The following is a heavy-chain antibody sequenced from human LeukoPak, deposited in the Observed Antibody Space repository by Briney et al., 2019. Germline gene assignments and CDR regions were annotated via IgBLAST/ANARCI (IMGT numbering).Heavy chain of an antibody. D-gene: IGHD2-8*01. CDR2: IYYSGST. V-gene: IGHV4-31*03. J-gene: IGHJ3*02. CDR1: GGSISSGGYY. CDR3: ARDTKILGTHAFDI. Sequence: SETLSLTCTVSGGSISSGGYYWSWIRQHPGKGLEWIGYIYYSGSTSYNPSLKSRVTISVDTSKNQFSLKLSSVTAADTAVYYCARDTKILGTHAFDIWGQGTIVTVS.